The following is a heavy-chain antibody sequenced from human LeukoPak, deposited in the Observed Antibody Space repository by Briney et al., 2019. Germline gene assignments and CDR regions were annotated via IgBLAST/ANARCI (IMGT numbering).Heavy chain of an antibody. CDR2: ISSSSIYI. CDR1: GFNFSTYS. Sequence: PGGSLRLSCAVSGFNFSTYSLNWVRQAPGKGLEWVSSISSSSIYIYYANSVKGRFTISRDNAKNSLYLQMNSLRAEDTAVYYCARFDAAAGTGLDYWGQGILVTVSS. V-gene: IGHV3-21*01. D-gene: IGHD6-13*01. CDR3: ARFDAAAGTGLDY. J-gene: IGHJ4*02.